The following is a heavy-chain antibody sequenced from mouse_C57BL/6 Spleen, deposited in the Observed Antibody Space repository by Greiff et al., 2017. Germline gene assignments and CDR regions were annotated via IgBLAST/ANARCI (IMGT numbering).Heavy chain of an antibody. J-gene: IGHJ3*01. Sequence: EVQRVESGGGLVKPGGSLKLSCAASGFNFSDYGMHWVRQAPEKGLEWVAYISSGSSTIYYADKVKGRFTITRDNAKNTLFLQMTRLRSEDTALYYCAMKCSNYTWFAYWGQGTLVTVSA. CDR3: AMKCSNYTWFAY. CDR2: ISSGSSTI. D-gene: IGHD2-5*01. CDR1: GFNFSDYG. V-gene: IGHV5-17*01.